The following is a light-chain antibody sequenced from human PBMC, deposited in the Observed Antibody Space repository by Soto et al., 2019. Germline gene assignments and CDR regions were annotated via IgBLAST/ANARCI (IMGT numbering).Light chain of an antibody. CDR1: QSDGSS. Sequence: EIVLTQSPATLSLSPGETATLSCRASQSDGSSLAWYQQKPGQGPSLLIHDISNRATGVPARFSGSGSGTEFTLTINSLEPEDYAVYYCQQRTNWPLYTFGQGTKLETK. CDR3: QQRTNWPLYT. J-gene: IGKJ2*01. CDR2: DIS. V-gene: IGKV3-11*01.